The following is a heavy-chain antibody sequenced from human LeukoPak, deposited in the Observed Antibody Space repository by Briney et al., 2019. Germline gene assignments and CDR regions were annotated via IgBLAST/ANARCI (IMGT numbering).Heavy chain of an antibody. J-gene: IGHJ4*02. Sequence: SETLSLTCTVSGGSIGTSHYYWGWLRQPPGKGLEWIGSIYFSGSTNYNPSLKSRVSISVDTSKNQFSLRLSSVTASDTAVYYCARESIAVDGNGGDYWGQGTLVTVSS. CDR3: ARESIAVDGNGGDY. CDR2: IYFSGST. CDR1: GGSIGTSHYY. D-gene: IGHD6-19*01. V-gene: IGHV4-39*02.